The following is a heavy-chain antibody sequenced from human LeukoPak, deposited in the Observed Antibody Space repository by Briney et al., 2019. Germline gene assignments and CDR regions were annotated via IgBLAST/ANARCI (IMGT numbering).Heavy chain of an antibody. D-gene: IGHD3-22*01. CDR2: IYTSGST. CDR1: GGSISSGSYY. J-gene: IGHJ3*02. CDR3: VRSKYYDSSASAFDI. V-gene: IGHV4-61*02. Sequence: PSQTLSLTCTVSGGSISSGSYYWSWIRQPAGKGLEWIGRIYTSGSTNYNPSLKSRVTISVDTSKNQFSLKLSSVTAADTAVYYCVRSKYYDSSASAFDIWGQGTMVTVSS.